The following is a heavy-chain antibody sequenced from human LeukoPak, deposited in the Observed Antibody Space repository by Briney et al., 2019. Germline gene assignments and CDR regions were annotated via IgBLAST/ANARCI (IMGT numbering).Heavy chain of an antibody. V-gene: IGHV3-53*04. D-gene: IGHD3-10*01. CDR2: IYSGGST. CDR3: ARMPSSGSYPDYYYGMDV. J-gene: IGHJ6*02. CDR1: GFTFSSNY. Sequence: GGSLRLSCAASGFTFSSNYMSWVRQAPGKGLEWVSVIYSGGSTYYADSVKGRFTISRHNSKNTLYLQMNSLRAEDTAVYYCARMPSSGSYPDYYYGMDVWGQGTTVTVSS.